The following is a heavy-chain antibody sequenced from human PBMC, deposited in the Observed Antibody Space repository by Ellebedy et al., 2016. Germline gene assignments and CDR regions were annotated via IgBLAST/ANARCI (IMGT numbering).Heavy chain of an antibody. CDR2: FSYDGSNK. V-gene: IGHV3-30*18. J-gene: IGHJ6*02. CDR1: GFTFSNFG. Sequence: GGSLRLSCAASGFTFSNFGMHWVRQAPGKGLEWVAVFSYDGSNKYYADSVKGRFTIPRDNSKNTLYLQMSSLRTEDTGMYYCAKAHSGSTSDTHFGMDVWGQGTAVTVSS. D-gene: IGHD1-26*01. CDR3: AKAHSGSTSDTHFGMDV.